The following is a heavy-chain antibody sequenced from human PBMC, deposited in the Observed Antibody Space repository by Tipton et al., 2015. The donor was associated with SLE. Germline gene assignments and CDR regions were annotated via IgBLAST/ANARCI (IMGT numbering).Heavy chain of an antibody. J-gene: IGHJ4*02. V-gene: IGHV4-31*03. CDR1: GVSIRRGGYY. CDR2: IYYSGNT. Sequence: TLSLTCSFSGVSIRRGGYYWSWIRQHPGKGLEWIGYIYYSGNTYYSPSLKSRLSISDDTSKNQFSLKLNSVTVADTAVYYCARGGGYCSGGSCPRGLNYWGQGTLVTVSS. D-gene: IGHD2-15*01. CDR3: ARGGGYCSGGSCPRGLNY.